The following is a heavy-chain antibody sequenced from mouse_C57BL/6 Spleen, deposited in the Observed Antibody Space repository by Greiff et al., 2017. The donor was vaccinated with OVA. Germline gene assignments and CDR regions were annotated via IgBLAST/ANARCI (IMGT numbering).Heavy chain of an antibody. CDR3: ARGDSSGFAWFAY. V-gene: IGHV5-4*03. D-gene: IGHD3-2*02. CDR1: GFTFSSYA. CDR2: ISDGGSYT. J-gene: IGHJ3*01. Sequence: EVKLVESGGGLVKPGGSLKLSGAASGFTFSSYAMSWVRQTPEKRLEWVATISDGGSYTYYPDNVKGRFTISRDNAKNNLYLQMSHLKSEDTAMYYCARGDSSGFAWFAYWGQGTLVTVSA.